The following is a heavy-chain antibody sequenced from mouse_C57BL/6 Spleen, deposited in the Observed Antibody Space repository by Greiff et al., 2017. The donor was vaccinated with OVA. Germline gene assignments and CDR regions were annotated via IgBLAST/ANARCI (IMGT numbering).Heavy chain of an antibody. V-gene: IGHV1-59*01. CDR3: ARTYYGSSYHYAMDY. CDR1: GYTFTSYW. J-gene: IGHJ4*01. D-gene: IGHD1-1*01. Sequence: VQLQQPGAELVRPGTSVKLSCKASGYTFTSYWMHWVKQRPGQGLEWIGVIDPSDSYTNYNQKFKGKATLTVDTSSSTAYMQLSSLTSEDSAVYYCARTYYGSSYHYAMDYWGQGTSVTVSS. CDR2: IDPSDSYT.